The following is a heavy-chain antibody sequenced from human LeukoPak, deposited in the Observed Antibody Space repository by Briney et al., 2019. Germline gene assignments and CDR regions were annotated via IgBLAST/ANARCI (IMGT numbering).Heavy chain of an antibody. Sequence: SQTLSLTCAVSGGSISSGGYSWSWIRQPPGKGLEWIGYIYHSGSTYYNPSLKSRVTISVDRSKNQLSLKLSSVTAADTAVYYCARAHGSGSYYNNWFDPWGQGTLVTVSS. V-gene: IGHV4-30-2*01. D-gene: IGHD3-10*01. CDR2: IYHSGST. CDR3: ARAHGSGSYYNNWFDP. J-gene: IGHJ5*02. CDR1: GGSISSGGYS.